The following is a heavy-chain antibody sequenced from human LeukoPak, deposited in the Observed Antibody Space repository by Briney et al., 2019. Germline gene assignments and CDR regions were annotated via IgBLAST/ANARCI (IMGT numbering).Heavy chain of an antibody. J-gene: IGHJ4*02. D-gene: IGHD6-6*01. CDR2: ISYDGSNK. V-gene: IGHV3-30*01. Sequence: GGSLRLSCAASGFTFSSYAMHWVRQAPGKGLEWVAVISYDGSNKYYADSVKGRFTISRDNSKNTLYLQMNSLRAEDTAVYYCARERGYSSSSVLSYYFDYWGQGTLVTVSS. CDR3: ARERGYSSSSVLSYYFDY. CDR1: GFTFSSYA.